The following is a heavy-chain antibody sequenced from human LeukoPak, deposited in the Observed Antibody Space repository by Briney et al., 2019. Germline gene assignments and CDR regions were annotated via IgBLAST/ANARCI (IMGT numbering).Heavy chain of an antibody. D-gene: IGHD4-23*01. Sequence: ASVKVSCKASGGTFSSYTISWVRQAPGQGLEWMGRIIPILGIANYAQKFQGRVMITADKSTSTAYMELSSLRSEDTAVYYCAREDYGGSYFDYWGQGTLVTVSS. CDR1: GGTFSSYT. CDR2: IIPILGIA. V-gene: IGHV1-69*04. J-gene: IGHJ4*02. CDR3: AREDYGGSYFDY.